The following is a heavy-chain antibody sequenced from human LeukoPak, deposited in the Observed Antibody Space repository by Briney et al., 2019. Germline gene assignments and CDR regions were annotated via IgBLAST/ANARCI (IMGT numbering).Heavy chain of an antibody. CDR1: GFTASSNY. J-gene: IGHJ4*02. V-gene: IGHV3-53*01. Sequence: GGSLRLSCAASGFTASSNYMSWVRQAPGKGLEWVSVIYSGGSTYYADSVKGRFTISRDNSKNTLYLQMNSLRAEDTAVYYCARHRSLYDSSGYIDYWGQGTLVTVSS. CDR3: ARHRSLYDSSGYIDY. CDR2: IYSGGST. D-gene: IGHD3-22*01.